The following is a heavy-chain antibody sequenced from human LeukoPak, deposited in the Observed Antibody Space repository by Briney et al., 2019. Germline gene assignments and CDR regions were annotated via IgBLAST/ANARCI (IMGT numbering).Heavy chain of an antibody. CDR1: GGSISSYF. CDR2: IYPSGST. J-gene: IGHJ4*02. V-gene: IGHV4-4*07. Sequence: SETLPLTCTVSGGSISSYFWSWIRHPAGKGLEYIGRIYPSGSTNYNPSLKSRVTMSVDTSKNQFSLKLSSVTAADTAVYYCVRLDSSGYYYLDYWGQGTLVTVSS. CDR3: VRLDSSGYYYLDY. D-gene: IGHD3-22*01.